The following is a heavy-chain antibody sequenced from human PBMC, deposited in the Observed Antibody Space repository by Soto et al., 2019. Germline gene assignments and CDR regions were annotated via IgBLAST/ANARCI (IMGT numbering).Heavy chain of an antibody. CDR3: ARLGRGHGSGSYYNDY. CDR1: GYTFTSYG. Sequence: QVQLVQSGAEVKKPGASVKVSCKASGYTFTSYGISWVRQAPGQGLEWMGWISAYNGNTNYAQKLQGRVTMTTDTPTSTDYMELRSLRSDDTAVYYCARLGRGHGSGSYYNDYWGQGTLVTVSS. J-gene: IGHJ4*02. CDR2: ISAYNGNT. V-gene: IGHV1-18*01. D-gene: IGHD3-10*01.